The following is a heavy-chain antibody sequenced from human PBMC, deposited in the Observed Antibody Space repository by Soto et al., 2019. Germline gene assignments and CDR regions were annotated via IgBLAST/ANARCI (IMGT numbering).Heavy chain of an antibody. J-gene: IGHJ5*02. D-gene: IGHD3-22*01. Sequence: GSLRLSCAASGFTFSSYSMNWVRQAPGKGLEWVSSISSSSSYIYYADSVKGRFTISRDNAKNSLYLQMNSLRAEDTAVYYCARGLYYYDSSGYYSPWGQGTLVTVSS. CDR1: GFTFSSYS. CDR2: ISSSSSYI. CDR3: ARGLYYYDSSGYYSP. V-gene: IGHV3-21*01.